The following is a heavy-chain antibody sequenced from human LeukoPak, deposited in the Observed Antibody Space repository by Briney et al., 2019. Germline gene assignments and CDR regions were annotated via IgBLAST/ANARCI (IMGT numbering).Heavy chain of an antibody. Sequence: PGGSLRLSCAASGFTFSSYAMSWVRQAPGKGLEWVSAISGSGGSTYYADSVKGRFTISRDNSKNTLYLQMNSLRAEDTAVYYCAGDPGSTGYYYYYYGMDVWGQGTTVTVSS. D-gene: IGHD2-8*02. CDR2: ISGSGGST. V-gene: IGHV3-23*01. CDR1: GFTFSSYA. J-gene: IGHJ6*02. CDR3: AGDPGSTGYYYYYYGMDV.